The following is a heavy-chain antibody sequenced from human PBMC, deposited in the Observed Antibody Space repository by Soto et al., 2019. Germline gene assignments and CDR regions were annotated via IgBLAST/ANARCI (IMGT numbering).Heavy chain of an antibody. CDR2: INVGGALT. D-gene: IGHD6-19*01. CDR1: GFPFDAHG. V-gene: IGHV3-23*01. CDR3: VKDTQWLETYFDY. J-gene: IGHJ4*02. Sequence: PGGSLRLSCAASGFPFDAHGMAWVRQSPGKGLQWVSSINVGGALTYYIESVKGRFTISRDNSEHTLYLQMNNLEADDTAIYYCVKDTQWLETYFDYWGPGTLVTVSS.